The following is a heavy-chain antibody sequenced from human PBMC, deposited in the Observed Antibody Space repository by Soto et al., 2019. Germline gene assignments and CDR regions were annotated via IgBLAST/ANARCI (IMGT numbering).Heavy chain of an antibody. CDR3: AKKWGGEYILGY. J-gene: IGHJ4*02. CDR1: GFSLSTNGVG. Sequence: QITLKESGPTLVKPTQTLTLTCTFSGFSLSTNGVGVGWIRQPPGKALEWLALIYWDDSKHYSPSLNSRLTITKDTSRNLVVLTMTDMDTVDTATYYCAKKWGGEYILGYWGQGTLVTVSS. V-gene: IGHV2-5*02. D-gene: IGHD4-17*01. CDR2: IYWDDSK.